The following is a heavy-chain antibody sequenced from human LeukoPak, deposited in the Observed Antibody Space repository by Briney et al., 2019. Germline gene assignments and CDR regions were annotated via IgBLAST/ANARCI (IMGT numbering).Heavy chain of an antibody. CDR1: GYTFTSYY. Sequence: GASVKVSCKASGYTFTSYYMHWVRQAPGQGLEWMGLINPSGGSTSYAQKFQDRVTMTRDTSTSTVYMELSSLRSEDTAVYYCARMHSGYDYYYYGMDVWGQGTTVTVSS. D-gene: IGHD5-12*01. CDR2: INPSGGST. J-gene: IGHJ6*02. CDR3: ARMHSGYDYYYYGMDV. V-gene: IGHV1-46*01.